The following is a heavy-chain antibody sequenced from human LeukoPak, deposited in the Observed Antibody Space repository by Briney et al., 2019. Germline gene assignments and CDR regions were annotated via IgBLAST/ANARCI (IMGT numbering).Heavy chain of an antibody. J-gene: IGHJ4*02. CDR3: ARDEAVGAPFDY. D-gene: IGHD1-26*01. CDR1: GFTFNNYW. V-gene: IGHV3-74*01. CDR2: ITSDESST. Sequence: GGSLRLSCAASGFTFNNYWMHWVRQAPGTGLVWVSRITSDESSTSYADSVKGRFTISRDNAKNTLYLQMNSLRAEDTAVYYCARDEAVGAPFDYWGQGTLVTVSS.